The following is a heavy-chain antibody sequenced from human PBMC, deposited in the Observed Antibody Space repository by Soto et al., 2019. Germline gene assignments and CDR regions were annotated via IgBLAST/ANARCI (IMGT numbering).Heavy chain of an antibody. J-gene: IGHJ4*02. D-gene: IGHD2-21*02. CDR2: IYYSGST. Sequence: TLSLTCTVSGGSISSGGYYWSWIRQHPGKGLEWIGYIYYSGSTYYNPSLKSRVTISVDTSKNQFSLKLSSVTAADTAVYYCARDAHCGGDCYFFDYWGQGTLVTVSS. CDR3: ARDAHCGGDCYFFDY. V-gene: IGHV4-31*03. CDR1: GGSISSGGYY.